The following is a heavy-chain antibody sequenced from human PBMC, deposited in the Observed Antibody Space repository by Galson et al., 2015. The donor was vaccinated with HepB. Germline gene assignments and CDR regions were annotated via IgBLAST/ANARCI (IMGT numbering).Heavy chain of an antibody. Sequence: LRLSCAASGFTVSSNYMSWVRQAPGKGLEWVSVIYSGGSTYYEDSVKGRFTISRDNSKNTLYLQMSSLRAEDTAVYYCARDYSSSWYGGYWYFDPWGRGTLVTVSS. CDR3: ARDYSSSWYGGYWYFDP. V-gene: IGHV3-66*01. J-gene: IGHJ2*01. D-gene: IGHD6-13*01. CDR2: IYSGGST. CDR1: GFTVSSNY.